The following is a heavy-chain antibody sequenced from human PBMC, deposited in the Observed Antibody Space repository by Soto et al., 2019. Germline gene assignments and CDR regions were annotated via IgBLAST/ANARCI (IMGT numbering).Heavy chain of an antibody. J-gene: IGHJ6*02. CDR1: GGTFSSYT. CDR3: ASAGTPSIAAAQRYYYGMDV. D-gene: IGHD6-13*01. CDR2: IIPILGIA. Sequence: SVKVSCKASGGTFSSYTISWVRQAPGQGLEWMGRIIPILGIANYAQKFQGRVTITADKSTSTAYMELSSLRSEDTAVYYCASAGTPSIAAAQRYYYGMDVWGQGTTVTVSS. V-gene: IGHV1-69*02.